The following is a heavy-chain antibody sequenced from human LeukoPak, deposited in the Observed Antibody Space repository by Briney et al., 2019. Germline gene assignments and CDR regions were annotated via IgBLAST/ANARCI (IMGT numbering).Heavy chain of an antibody. J-gene: IGHJ4*02. V-gene: IGHV4-4*07. CDR2: IYTSGST. Sequence: SETLSLTCTVSGGSISSYYWSWIRQPAGKGLEWIGRIYTSGSTNYNPSLKSRVIISVDTSKNQFSLKLSPVIAADTAVYYCARVGVDYSGNVIKYYFDYWGQGTLVTVSS. D-gene: IGHD4-23*01. CDR3: ARVGVDYSGNVIKYYFDY. CDR1: GGSISSYY.